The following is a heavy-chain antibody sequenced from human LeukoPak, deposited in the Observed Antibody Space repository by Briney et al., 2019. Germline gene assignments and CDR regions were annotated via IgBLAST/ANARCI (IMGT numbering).Heavy chain of an antibody. CDR2: ISGSGGST. CDR1: GFTFSSYA. Sequence: PGGSLRLSCAASGFTFSSYAMSWVRQAPGKGLEWVSAISGSGGSTYYADSVKGRFTISRDNSKNTLYLQMNSLRAEDTAVYYCAQRRTHIVVVPAAIGAFDIWGQGTTVTVSS. CDR3: AQRRTHIVVVPAAIGAFDI. D-gene: IGHD2-2*01. V-gene: IGHV3-23*01. J-gene: IGHJ3*02.